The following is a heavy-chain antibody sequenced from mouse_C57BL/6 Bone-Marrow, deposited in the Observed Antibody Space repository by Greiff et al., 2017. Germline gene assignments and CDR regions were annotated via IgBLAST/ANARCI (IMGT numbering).Heavy chain of an antibody. V-gene: IGHV1-4*01. CDR2: INPSSGYT. CDR1: GYTFTSYT. D-gene: IGHD6-1*01. CDR3: ARKGICSVNANYAMDY. Sequence: QVQLQQSGAELARPGASVKMSCKASGYTFTSYTMHWVKQRPGQGLEWIGYINPSSGYTKYNQKFKDKATLTADKSSSTAYMQLSSLTSEDSAVXYCARKGICSVNANYAMDYWGKGTSVTVSS. J-gene: IGHJ4*01.